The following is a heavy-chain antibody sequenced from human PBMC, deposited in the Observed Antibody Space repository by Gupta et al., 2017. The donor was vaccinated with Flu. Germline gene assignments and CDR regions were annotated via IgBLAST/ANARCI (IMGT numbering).Heavy chain of an antibody. Sequence: EVQLLESGGGLEQPGGSLRLSCEASGFSFSSYGMNWVRQAPGKGLEWVSVSSGSGSRTYYADSVKGRFTISRDSSKNTLYLQMNSLRVEDTAIYYCARDSGEGSGDCCNLDSWGQGTRVTVSS. J-gene: IGHJ4*02. CDR3: ARDSGEGSGDCCNLDS. CDR2: SSGSGSRT. D-gene: IGHD2-21*02. CDR1: GFSFSSYG. V-gene: IGHV3-23*01.